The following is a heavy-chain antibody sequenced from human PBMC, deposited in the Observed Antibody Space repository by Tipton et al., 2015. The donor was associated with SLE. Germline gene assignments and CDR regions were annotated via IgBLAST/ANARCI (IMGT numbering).Heavy chain of an antibody. D-gene: IGHD2-15*01. V-gene: IGHV4-39*07. J-gene: IGHJ5*02. Sequence: TLSLTCTVSGDSITRSSDYWGWIRQSPGKGLECIWSIYYSGSTFYNPSLKSRVTTSIDTSKNQFSLKVISVTAADTAVYYCARSIRGVAEGFDPWGQGTLVTVSS. CDR3: ARSIRGVAEGFDP. CDR1: GDSITRSSDY. CDR2: IYYSGST.